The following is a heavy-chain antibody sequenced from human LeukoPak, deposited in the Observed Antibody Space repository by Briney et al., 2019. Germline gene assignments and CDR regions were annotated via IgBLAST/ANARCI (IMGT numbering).Heavy chain of an antibody. CDR3: ARGLERYDSSGDAFDI. Sequence: GGSLRLSCAASGFTVSSNYMSWVRQAPGKGLEWVSVIYSGGSTYYADSVKGRFTISRDNSKSTLYLQMNSLRAEDTAVYYCARGLERYDSSGDAFDIWGQGTMVTVSS. J-gene: IGHJ3*02. CDR2: IYSGGST. D-gene: IGHD3-22*01. V-gene: IGHV3-53*01. CDR1: GFTVSSNY.